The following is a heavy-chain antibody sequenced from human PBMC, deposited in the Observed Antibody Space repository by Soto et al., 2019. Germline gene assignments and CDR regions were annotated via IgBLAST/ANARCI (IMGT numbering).Heavy chain of an antibody. J-gene: IGHJ6*01. Sequence: SGPTLVNPTETLTLPCTVPGFSLTTGKMSVSWIRQHPGKALEWLAHIFSDNERSYSTSLQGRLTISKDTSGSQVVLSMTNVDPVDTATYYCARMNVDSYQFYYAMD. D-gene: IGHD4-17*01. CDR2: IFSDNER. V-gene: IGHV2-26*01. CDR3: ARMNVDSYQFYYAMD. CDR1: GFSLTTGKMS.